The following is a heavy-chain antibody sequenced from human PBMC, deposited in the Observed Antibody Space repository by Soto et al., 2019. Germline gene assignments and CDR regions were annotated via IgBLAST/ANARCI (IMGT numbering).Heavy chain of an antibody. CDR1: GGSISSGGYY. Sequence: SETLSLTCTVSGGSISSGGYYWSWIRQHPGKGLEWIGYIYYSGSTYYNPSLKSRVTISVDTSKNQFSLKLSSVTATDTAVYYCARGRFYYDILTGYSNWGQRALVTVSS. J-gene: IGHJ4*02. CDR3: ARGRFYYDILTGYSN. CDR2: IYYSGST. D-gene: IGHD3-9*01. V-gene: IGHV4-31*03.